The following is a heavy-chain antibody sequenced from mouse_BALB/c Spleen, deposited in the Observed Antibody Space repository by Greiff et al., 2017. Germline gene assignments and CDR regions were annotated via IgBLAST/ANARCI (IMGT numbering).Heavy chain of an antibody. CDR1: GFSLTSYG. Sequence: VKLVESGPGLVQPSQSLSITCTVSGFSLTSYGVHWVRQSPGKGLEWLGVIWSGGSTDYNAAFISRLSISKDNSKSQVFFKMNSLQANDTAIYYCARNKAYRYDVNYFDYWGQGTTLTVSS. J-gene: IGHJ2*01. D-gene: IGHD2-14*01. V-gene: IGHV2-2*02. CDR2: IWSGGST. CDR3: ARNKAYRYDVNYFDY.